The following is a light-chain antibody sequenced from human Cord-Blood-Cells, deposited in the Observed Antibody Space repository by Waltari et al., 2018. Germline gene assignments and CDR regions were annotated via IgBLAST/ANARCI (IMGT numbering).Light chain of an antibody. CDR1: QSISSY. V-gene: IGKV1-39*01. CDR3: QQGYSTPFT. J-gene: IGKJ3*01. CDR2: AAS. Sequence: DIQMTQSPSSLSASVGDRVTITCRASQSISSYLNWYQQKPGKAPKLLIYAASSLQSGVPSRLSGSGSGTDCTLTISSLQPEDFATYYCQQGYSTPFTFGPGTKVDIK.